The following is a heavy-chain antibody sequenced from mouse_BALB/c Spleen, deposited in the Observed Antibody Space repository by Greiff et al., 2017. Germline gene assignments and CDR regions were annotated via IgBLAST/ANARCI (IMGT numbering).Heavy chain of an antibody. Sequence: EVKLMESGAELVKPGASVKLSCTASGFNIKDTYMHWVKQRPEQGLEWIGRIDPANGNTKYDPKFQGKATITADTSSNTAYLQLSSLTSEDTAVYYCASQSIVPYYFDYWGQGTTLTVSS. CDR2: IDPANGNT. CDR3: ASQSIVPYYFDY. V-gene: IGHV14-3*02. CDR1: GFNIKDTY. J-gene: IGHJ2*01.